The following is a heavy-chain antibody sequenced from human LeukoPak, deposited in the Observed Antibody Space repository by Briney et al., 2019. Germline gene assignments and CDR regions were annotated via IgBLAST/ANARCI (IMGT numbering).Heavy chain of an antibody. CDR2: IYTSGST. D-gene: IGHD6-13*01. V-gene: IGHV4-4*07. Sequence: SETLSLTCTVSGGSISSYYWSWIRQPAGKGLEWIGRIYTSGSTNYNPSLKSRVIMSVDTSKNQFSLKLSSVTAADTAVYYCAREYSSSWYHAFDIWGQGTMVTVSS. CDR3: AREYSSSWYHAFDI. J-gene: IGHJ3*02. CDR1: GGSISSYY.